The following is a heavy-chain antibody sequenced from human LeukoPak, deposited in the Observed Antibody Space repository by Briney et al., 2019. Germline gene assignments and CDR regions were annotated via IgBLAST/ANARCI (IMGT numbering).Heavy chain of an antibody. CDR3: ARDIPIVVVPAATDAFDI. V-gene: IGHV4-39*07. Sequence: SETLSLTCTVSGGSISSSSYYWGWIRQPPGKGLEWIGSIYHSGSTYYNPSLKSRVTISVDTSKNQFSLKLSSVTAADTAVYYCARDIPIVVVPAATDAFDIWGQGTMVTVSS. J-gene: IGHJ3*02. CDR2: IYHSGST. D-gene: IGHD2-2*01. CDR1: GGSISSSSYY.